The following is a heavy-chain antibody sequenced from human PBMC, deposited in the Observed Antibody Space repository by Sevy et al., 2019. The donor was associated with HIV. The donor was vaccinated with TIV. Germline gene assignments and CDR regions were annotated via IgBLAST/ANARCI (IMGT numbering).Heavy chain of an antibody. J-gene: IGHJ5*02. Sequence: ASVKVSCKASGYTFTSYGISWVRQAPGQGLEWMGWISAYNGNTNYAQKLQGRVTRTTDTSTSTAYMGPRSRSSDDTAVYYCAREGYCSGGSCYLGWFDPWGQGTLVTVSS. CDR3: AREGYCSGGSCYLGWFDP. D-gene: IGHD2-15*01. CDR1: GYTFTSYG. CDR2: ISAYNGNT. V-gene: IGHV1-18*01.